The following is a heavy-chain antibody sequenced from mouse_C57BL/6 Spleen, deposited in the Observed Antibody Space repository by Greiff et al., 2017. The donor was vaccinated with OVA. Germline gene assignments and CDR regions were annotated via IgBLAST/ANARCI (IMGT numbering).Heavy chain of an antibody. CDR3: TKESYYGSSHYFDY. CDR2: IDPETGGT. Sequence: QVQLQQSGAELVRPGASVTLSCKASGYTFTDYEMHWVKQTPVHGLEWIGAIDPETGGTAYNQKFKGKAILTADKSSSTAYMELRSLTSEDSAVYYCTKESYYGSSHYFDYWGQGTTRTVSS. V-gene: IGHV1-15*01. J-gene: IGHJ2*01. CDR1: GYTFTDYE. D-gene: IGHD1-1*01.